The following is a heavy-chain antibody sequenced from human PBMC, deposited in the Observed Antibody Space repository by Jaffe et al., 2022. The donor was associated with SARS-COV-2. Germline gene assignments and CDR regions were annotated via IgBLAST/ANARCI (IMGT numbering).Heavy chain of an antibody. D-gene: IGHD4-17*01. V-gene: IGHV5-10-1*03. Sequence: EVQLVQSGAEVKKPGESLRISCKGSGYSFTSYWISWVRQMPGKGLEWMGRIDPSDSYTNYSPSFQGHVTISADKSISTAYLQWSSLKASDTAMYYCARHPTGPLGDYYYYYGMDVWGQGTTVTVSS. J-gene: IGHJ6*02. CDR3: ARHPTGPLGDYYYYYGMDV. CDR1: GYSFTSYW. CDR2: IDPSDSYT.